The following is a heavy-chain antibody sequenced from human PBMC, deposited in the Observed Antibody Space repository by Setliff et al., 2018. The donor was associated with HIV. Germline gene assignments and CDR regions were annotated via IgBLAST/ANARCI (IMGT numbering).Heavy chain of an antibody. CDR1: GFDFSDAW. V-gene: IGHV3-15*01. CDR2: VRSGTEAGTT. Sequence: PGGSLRLSCRVSGFDFSDAWMTWVRQSPGKGLEWISRVRSGTEAGTTEYAAPVKGRFTISRIDSKNTLTLQMNSLKIEDTALYYCSSLNNRDAFNFWGQGTMVTVSS. J-gene: IGHJ3*01. CDR3: SSLNNRDAFNF.